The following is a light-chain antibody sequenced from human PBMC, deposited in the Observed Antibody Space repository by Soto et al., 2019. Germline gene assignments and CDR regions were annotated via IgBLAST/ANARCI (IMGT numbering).Light chain of an antibody. CDR3: QVWDSSSDWV. Sequence: SYELTQPPSVSVAPGKTARITCGGNNIGSYSVHWYQQKPGQAPVLVIYYDSDRPSGTPERFSGSNSGNTATLTISRVGDGDEADYYCQVWDSSSDWVFGGGTKLTVL. CDR1: NIGSYS. J-gene: IGLJ3*02. CDR2: YDS. V-gene: IGLV3-21*04.